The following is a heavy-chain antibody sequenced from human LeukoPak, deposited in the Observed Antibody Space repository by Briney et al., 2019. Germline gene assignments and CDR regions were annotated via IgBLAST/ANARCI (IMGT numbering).Heavy chain of an antibody. V-gene: IGHV1-2*02. CDR1: GYTFTGYY. Sequence: CXAXGYTFTGYYMHWVRQAPGQGLEWMGWINPNSGGTNYAQKFQGRVTMTRDTSISTAYMELSRLRSDDTAVYYCARGSKYSSGWYLHWGQGTLVTVSS. CDR2: INPNSGGT. D-gene: IGHD6-19*01. J-gene: IGHJ4*02. CDR3: ARGSKYSSGWYLH.